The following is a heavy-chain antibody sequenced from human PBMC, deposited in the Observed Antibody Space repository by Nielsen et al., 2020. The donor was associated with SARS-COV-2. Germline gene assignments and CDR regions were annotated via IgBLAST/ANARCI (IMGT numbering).Heavy chain of an antibody. Sequence: LRLSCTVSGGSISSGDYYWSWIRQPPGKGLEWIGYIYYSGSTYYNPSLKSRVTISVDTSKNQFSLKLSSVTAADTAVYYCARGGRYSSSWFFYWGQGTLVTVSS. CDR1: GGSISSGDYY. CDR2: IYYSGST. J-gene: IGHJ4*02. D-gene: IGHD6-13*01. CDR3: ARGGRYSSSWFFY. V-gene: IGHV4-30-4*01.